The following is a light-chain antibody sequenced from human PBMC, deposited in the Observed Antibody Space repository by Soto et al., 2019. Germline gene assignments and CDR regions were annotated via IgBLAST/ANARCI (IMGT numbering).Light chain of an antibody. CDR1: SSDVGSYNL. CDR3: CSYAGSSTFAYV. Sequence: QSVLTQPASMSGSPGQSISISCTGTSSDVGSYNLVSWYQQHPGKAPKLMIYEVSKRPSGVSNGFSGSKSGNTASLTISGLQAEDEADYYCCSYAGSSTFAYVFGTGTKVTVL. V-gene: IGLV2-23*02. CDR2: EVS. J-gene: IGLJ1*01.